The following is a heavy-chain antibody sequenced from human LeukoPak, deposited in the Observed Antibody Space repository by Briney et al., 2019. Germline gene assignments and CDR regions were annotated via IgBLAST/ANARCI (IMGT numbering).Heavy chain of an antibody. V-gene: IGHV4-59*08. Sequence: SETLSLTCTVSGGSLSSYYWSWIRQPPGKGLEWIGYVYYSGSTNYNPSLGSRVTISVDTSKNQFSLKLSSVTAADTAVYYCARHDSSGYLGSFWDWGQGTLVTVSS. D-gene: IGHD3-22*01. CDR1: GGSLSSYY. J-gene: IGHJ4*02. CDR3: ARHDSSGYLGSFWD. CDR2: VYYSGST.